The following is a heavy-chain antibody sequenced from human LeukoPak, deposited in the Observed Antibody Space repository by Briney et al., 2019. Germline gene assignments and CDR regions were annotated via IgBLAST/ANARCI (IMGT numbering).Heavy chain of an antibody. Sequence: SETLSLTCSVSGGSISSSSYYWGWIRQPPGKGLEWIGTINYIGTSYYNPSLKSRVTMSVDTSKNQISLRLTSVTAADTAVYYCARHPFTSIGVAIISTTNFDFWGQGTLVTVSS. CDR2: INYIGTS. D-gene: IGHD3-3*01. CDR3: ARHPFTSIGVAIISTTNFDF. V-gene: IGHV4-39*01. CDR1: GGSISSSSYY. J-gene: IGHJ4*02.